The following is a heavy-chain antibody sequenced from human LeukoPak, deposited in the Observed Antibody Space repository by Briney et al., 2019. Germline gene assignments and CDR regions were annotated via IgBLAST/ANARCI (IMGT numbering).Heavy chain of an antibody. CDR2: ISSSSSYI. D-gene: IGHD3-10*01. V-gene: IGHV3-21*01. J-gene: IGHJ4*02. CDR1: GFTFSSYS. Sequence: PGGSLRLSCAASGFTFSSYSMNWVRQAPGKGLEWVSSISSSSSYIYYADSVKGRFTISRDNAKNSLYLQMNSLRAEDTAVYYCTSGSSRGFAYWGQGTLVTVSS. CDR3: TSGSSRGFAY.